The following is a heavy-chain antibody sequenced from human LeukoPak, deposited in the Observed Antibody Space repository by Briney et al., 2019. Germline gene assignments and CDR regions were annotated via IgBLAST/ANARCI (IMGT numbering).Heavy chain of an antibody. CDR1: GGSISSTSYY. CDR3: ARRSVACGYGCFDY. Sequence: SSETLSLTCTVSGGSISSTSYYWAWIRQPPGKGLEWIGSIYYSGTTYYNPSLKSRVTIPVDTSKNQFSLKLSSVTAADTAVYYCARRSVACGYGCFDYRGQGTLVTVSS. J-gene: IGHJ4*02. D-gene: IGHD5-18*01. CDR2: IYYSGTT. V-gene: IGHV4-39*01.